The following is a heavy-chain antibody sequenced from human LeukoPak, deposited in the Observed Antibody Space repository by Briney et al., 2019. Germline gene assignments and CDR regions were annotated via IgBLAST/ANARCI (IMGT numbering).Heavy chain of an antibody. CDR1: GYTFTSYG. J-gene: IGHJ6*03. Sequence: ASVKVSCKASGYTFTSYGISWVRQAPGQGLEWMGWISAYNGNTNYAQKLQGRVTMTTDTSTSTAYMELSSLRSEDTAVYYCARDIVVVPAAIAGENYMDVWGKGTTVTVSS. D-gene: IGHD2-2*01. V-gene: IGHV1-18*01. CDR3: ARDIVVVPAAIAGENYMDV. CDR2: ISAYNGNT.